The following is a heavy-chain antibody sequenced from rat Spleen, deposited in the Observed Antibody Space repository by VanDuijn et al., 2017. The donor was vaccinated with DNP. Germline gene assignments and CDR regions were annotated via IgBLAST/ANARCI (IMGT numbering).Heavy chain of an antibody. Sequence: EVQVVESGGGLVQPGRSLKLSCAASGFSFSNYGMAWVRQAPTKGLKWVATINWDGSSTHYRDFVKGRFTISRDNGKRTLYLQMDSLRSEDTATYYCARLGYYDGSYPYYFDCWGQGVMVTVSS. CDR3: ARLGYYDGSYPYYFDC. CDR1: GFSFSNYG. V-gene: IGHV5-29*01. J-gene: IGHJ2*01. D-gene: IGHD1-12*03. CDR2: INWDGSST.